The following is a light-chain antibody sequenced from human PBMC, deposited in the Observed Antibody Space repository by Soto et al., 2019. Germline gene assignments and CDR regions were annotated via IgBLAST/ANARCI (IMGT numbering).Light chain of an antibody. Sequence: DIQMTQSPSSLSASVGDRVTITCQASQDISNYLNWYHQKPEKAPKLLVYAASSLQTRVPSRFSGSGSGTDFTLAISSLQPEDFGTYYCQQSYVTPYTFGQGTKLEI. CDR2: AAS. CDR3: QQSYVTPYT. V-gene: IGKV1-39*01. CDR1: QDISNY. J-gene: IGKJ2*01.